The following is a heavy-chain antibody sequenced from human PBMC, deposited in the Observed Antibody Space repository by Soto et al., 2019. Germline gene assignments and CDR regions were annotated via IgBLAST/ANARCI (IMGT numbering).Heavy chain of an antibody. CDR2: ISYDGSNK. D-gene: IGHD4-17*01. V-gene: IGHV3-30*18. CDR1: GFTFSSYG. CDR3: AKGTRPLDYGDFDY. J-gene: IGHJ4*02. Sequence: GESLKISCAASGFTFSSYGMHWVRQAPGKGLEWVAVISYDGSNKYYADSVKGRFTISRDNSKNTLYLQMNSLRAEDTAVYYCAKGTRPLDYGDFDYWGQGTLVTVSS.